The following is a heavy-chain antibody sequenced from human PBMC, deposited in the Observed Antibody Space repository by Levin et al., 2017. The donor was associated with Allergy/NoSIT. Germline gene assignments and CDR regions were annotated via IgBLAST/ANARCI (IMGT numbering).Heavy chain of an antibody. J-gene: IGHJ6*02. CDR1: GGTFSSYA. CDR3: ASSYTQSIRGDYYYYGMDV. D-gene: IGHD6-6*01. V-gene: IGHV1-69*01. CDR2: IIPIFGTA. Sequence: PGESLKISCKASGGTFSSYAISWVRQAPGQGLEWMGGIIPIFGTANYAQKFQGRVTITADESTSTAYMELSSLRSEDTAVYYCASSYTQSIRGDYYYYGMDVWGQGTTVTVSS.